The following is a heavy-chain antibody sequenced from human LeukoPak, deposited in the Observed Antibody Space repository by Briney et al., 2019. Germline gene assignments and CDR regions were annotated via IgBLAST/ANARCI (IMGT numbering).Heavy chain of an antibody. CDR2: IYYSGST. CDR3: ARQPVGITGTPGAFDI. J-gene: IGHJ3*02. Sequence: SETLSLTCTVSGGSISSYYWGWIGQPPGKGLEWIASIYYSGSTYYNPSLKSRVTISVDTSKNQFSLKLSSVTAADTAVYYCARQPVGITGTPGAFDIWGQGTMVTVSS. V-gene: IGHV4-39*01. D-gene: IGHD1-7*01. CDR1: GGSISSYY.